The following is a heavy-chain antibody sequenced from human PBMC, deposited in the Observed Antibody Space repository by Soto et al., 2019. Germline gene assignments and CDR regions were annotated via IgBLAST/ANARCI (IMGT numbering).Heavy chain of an antibody. Sequence: EVQLVESGGGLVQPGRSLRLSCAASGFTFDDYAMHWVRQAPGKGLEWVSGISWNSGSIGYADSVKGRFTISRDNAKNSLYLQMNSQRAEDTALYYCAKGRNSYADHFDYWGQGTLVTVSS. CDR2: ISWNSGSI. CDR3: AKGRNSYADHFDY. J-gene: IGHJ4*02. CDR1: GFTFDDYA. D-gene: IGHD5-18*01. V-gene: IGHV3-9*01.